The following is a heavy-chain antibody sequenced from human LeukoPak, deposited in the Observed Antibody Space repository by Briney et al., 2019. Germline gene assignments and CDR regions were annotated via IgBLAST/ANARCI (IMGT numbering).Heavy chain of an antibody. CDR3: ARAGANGIEAAGSLRY. V-gene: IGHV4-59*01. Sequence: PSETLSLTCTVSGGSLSSYYWSWLRQPPGKGLEWIGYIYYTETTNYNPSLKSRVTISVDTSKNQFSLNLSSVTAADTAVYYCARAGANGIEAAGSLRYWGQGTLVTVSS. CDR2: IYYTETT. CDR1: GGSLSSYY. D-gene: IGHD6-13*01. J-gene: IGHJ4*02.